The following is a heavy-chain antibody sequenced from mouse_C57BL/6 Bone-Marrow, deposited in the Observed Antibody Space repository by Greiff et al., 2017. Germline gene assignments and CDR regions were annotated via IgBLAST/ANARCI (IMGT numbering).Heavy chain of an antibody. V-gene: IGHV1-82*01. Sequence: QVQLQQSGPELVKPGASVKISCKASGYAFSSSWMNWVKQRPGKGLEWIGRIYPGVGDTNYNGKFKGKATLTADKSSSTAYLQLSSLTSEDSAVYFCARSPDYGSSPWYFDVWGTGTTVTVSS. CDR3: ARSPDYGSSPWYFDV. J-gene: IGHJ1*03. D-gene: IGHD1-1*01. CDR2: IYPGVGDT. CDR1: GYAFSSSW.